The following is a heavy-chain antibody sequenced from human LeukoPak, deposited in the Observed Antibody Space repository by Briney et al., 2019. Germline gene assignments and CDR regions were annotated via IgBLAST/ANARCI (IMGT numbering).Heavy chain of an antibody. V-gene: IGHV3-21*01. J-gene: IGHJ4*02. CDR2: ISSSSSYI. Sequence: GGSLRLSCAATGFTFSSYSMNWVRQAPGKGLEWVSSISSSSSYIYYADSVKGRFTISRDNAKNSLYLQMNSLRAEDTAVYYCARGGYCSSTSCHHFDYWGQGTLVTVSS. CDR1: GFTFSSYS. D-gene: IGHD2-2*03. CDR3: ARGGYCSSTSCHHFDY.